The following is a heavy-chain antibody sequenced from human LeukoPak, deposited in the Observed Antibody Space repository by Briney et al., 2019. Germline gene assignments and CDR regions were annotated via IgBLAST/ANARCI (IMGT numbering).Heavy chain of an antibody. Sequence: GGSLRLSCAASGFTFSSYSMNWVRQAPGKGLEWVSVIYSGGSTYYADSVKGRFTISRDNSKNTLYLQMNSLRAEDTAVYYCAKACSSSWDPFDYWGQGTLVTVSS. CDR1: GFTFSSYS. CDR2: IYSGGST. V-gene: IGHV3-53*01. CDR3: AKACSSSWDPFDY. D-gene: IGHD6-13*01. J-gene: IGHJ4*02.